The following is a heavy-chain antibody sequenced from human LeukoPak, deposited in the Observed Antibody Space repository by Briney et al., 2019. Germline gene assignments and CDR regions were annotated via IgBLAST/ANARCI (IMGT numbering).Heavy chain of an antibody. V-gene: IGHV1-46*01. CDR1: GYTFTSYY. D-gene: IGHD6-19*01. CDR3: ACPGGGYSSGWGYYYYGMDV. Sequence: GASVKVSCKASGYTFTSYYMHWVRQAPGQGLEWMGIINPSGGSTSYAQKFQGRVTMTRDTSTSTVYMELSSLRSEDTAVYYCACPGGGYSSGWGYYYYGMDVWGQGTTVTVSS. CDR2: INPSGGST. J-gene: IGHJ6*02.